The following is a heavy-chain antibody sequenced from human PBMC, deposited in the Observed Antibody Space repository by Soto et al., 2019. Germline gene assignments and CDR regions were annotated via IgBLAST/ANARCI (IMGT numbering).Heavy chain of an antibody. CDR3: AKTYYYDSSGYYFEKYYFDY. J-gene: IGHJ4*02. CDR1: GFTFTGYV. CDR2: ISGGGGST. V-gene: IGHV3-23*01. Sequence: GGSLRLSCATSGFTFTGYVMSWVRQAPGKGLEWVAAISGGGGSTYYAASVKGRFTISRDNSMSTLSLQMNSLRAEDTAVYYCAKTYYYDSSGYYFEKYYFDYWGRGTLVTVSS. D-gene: IGHD3-22*01.